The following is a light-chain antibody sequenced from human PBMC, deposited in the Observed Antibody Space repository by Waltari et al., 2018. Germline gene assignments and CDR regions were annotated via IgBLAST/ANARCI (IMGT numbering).Light chain of an antibody. Sequence: TQYTDPLAAYMGERVTTNGKDRKSVLYSSDNKNYLAWLQHKPGQPPKLLFSWASTRESGVPDRFSGSGSGTEFTLTISSLQAEDVGTYYCQQYYDNPQTFGQGTRVELK. CDR3: QQYYDNPQT. J-gene: IGKJ1*01. CDR1: KSVLYSSDNKNY. CDR2: WAS. V-gene: IGKV4-1*01.